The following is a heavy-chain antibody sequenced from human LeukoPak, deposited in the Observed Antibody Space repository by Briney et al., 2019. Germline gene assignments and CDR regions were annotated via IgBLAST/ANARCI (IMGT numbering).Heavy chain of an antibody. CDR3: AREGVSTVTSILVVISFDY. CDR2: SSNSGSTM. V-gene: IGHV3-48*04. CDR1: GFTFNSYS. D-gene: IGHD3-22*01. J-gene: IGHJ4*02. Sequence: PGGSLRLSCAVSGFTFNSYSTNWVRQAPGRGLEWVSYSSNSGSTMYYADSVKGRFTISRDNAKNSLYLQMNSLRPEDTAIYYCAREGVSTVTSILVVISFDYWGQGALVTVSS.